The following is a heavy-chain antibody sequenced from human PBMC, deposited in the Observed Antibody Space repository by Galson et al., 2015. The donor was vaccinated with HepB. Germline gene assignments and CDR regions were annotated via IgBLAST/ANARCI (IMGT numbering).Heavy chain of an antibody. CDR2: VYPGDSDT. V-gene: IGHV5-51*01. Sequence: SGAEVKKPGDSLKISCKGSGYSFTSYWIGWVRQMSGKGLEWMGIVYPGDSDTRYSPSFQGQVTISADKSINTAYLQWSSLKASDTAMYYCARPRHCSSSSCPLDYWGQGTLVTVSS. CDR3: ARPRHCSSSSCPLDY. D-gene: IGHD2-2*01. J-gene: IGHJ4*02. CDR1: GYSFTSYW.